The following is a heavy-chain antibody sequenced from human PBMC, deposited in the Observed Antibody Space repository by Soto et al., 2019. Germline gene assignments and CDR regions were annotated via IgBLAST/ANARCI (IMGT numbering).Heavy chain of an antibody. Sequence: GESLKISCAASGFTFSSYAMHWVRQAPGKGLEWVAVISYDGSNKYYADSVKGRFTISRDNSKNTLYLQMNSLRAEDTAVYYCARHVYDILTGYPDAFDTWRQGTIVTGSS. CDR2: ISYDGSNK. CDR3: ARHVYDILTGYPDAFDT. V-gene: IGHV3-30-3*01. CDR1: GFTFSSYA. D-gene: IGHD3-9*01. J-gene: IGHJ3*02.